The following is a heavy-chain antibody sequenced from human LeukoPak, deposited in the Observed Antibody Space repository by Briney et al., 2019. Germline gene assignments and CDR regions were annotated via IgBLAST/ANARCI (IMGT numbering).Heavy chain of an antibody. V-gene: IGHV3-23*01. CDR3: AKVRGYCSSTSCYYFDY. Sequence: GGSLRLSCAASGFTFSNYIMSWVRQAPGKGLEWVSAISGSRGSTYYADSVKGRFTISRDNSKNTLYLQMNSLRAEDTAVYYCAKVRGYCSSTSCYYFDYWGQGTLVTVSS. J-gene: IGHJ4*02. CDR2: ISGSRGST. D-gene: IGHD2-2*01. CDR1: GFTFSNYI.